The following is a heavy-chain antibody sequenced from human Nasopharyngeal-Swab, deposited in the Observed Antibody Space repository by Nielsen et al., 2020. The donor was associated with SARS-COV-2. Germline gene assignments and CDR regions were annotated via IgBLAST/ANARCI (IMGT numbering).Heavy chain of an antibody. CDR3: ARAPGVDYYYYMDV. Sequence: ASVKVSYKVSGYTFTNYGIHWVRQAPGQRLVWMGWINPGTVNTKYSQKFQGRVTISRDTSASTAYMELSSLRSEDTAVYYCARAPGVDYYYYMDVWGNGTTVTVSS. CDR1: GYTFTNYG. J-gene: IGHJ6*03. CDR2: INPGTVNT. V-gene: IGHV1-3*01.